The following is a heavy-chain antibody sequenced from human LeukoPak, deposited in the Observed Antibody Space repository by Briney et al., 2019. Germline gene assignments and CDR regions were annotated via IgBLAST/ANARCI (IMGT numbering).Heavy chain of an antibody. CDR1: GYSFITSW. D-gene: IGHD4-17*01. J-gene: IGHJ4*02. Sequence: GESLKISCKGSGYSFITSWIGWVRQMPGKGLEWMGIIYPSDSDTRYRPSFQGQVTISVDKSISTAYLQWSSLKASDTAMYYCARLYGAKLDYWGQGTLVTVSS. CDR2: IYPSDSDT. CDR3: ARLYGAKLDY. V-gene: IGHV5-51*01.